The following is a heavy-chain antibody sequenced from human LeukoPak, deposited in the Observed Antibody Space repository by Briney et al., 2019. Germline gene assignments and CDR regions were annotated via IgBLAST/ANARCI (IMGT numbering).Heavy chain of an antibody. Sequence: PGGSLRLSCAASGFTFSSYAMHWVRQAPGKGLEWVAVISYDGSNKYYADSVKGRFTISRDNSKNTLYLQMNSLRAEDTAVYYCAKDVRSYYDSSGLNWGQGTLVTVSS. CDR3: AKDVRSYYDSSGLN. J-gene: IGHJ4*02. D-gene: IGHD3-22*01. CDR2: ISYDGSNK. CDR1: GFTFSSYA. V-gene: IGHV3-30-3*01.